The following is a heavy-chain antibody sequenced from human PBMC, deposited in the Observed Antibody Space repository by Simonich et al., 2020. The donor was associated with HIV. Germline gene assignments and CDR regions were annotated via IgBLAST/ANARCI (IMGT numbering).Heavy chain of an antibody. CDR2: ITVYNGNK. J-gene: IGHJ4*02. Sequence: QVQLVQSGAEVKKPVASVKVSCKASGYTYINYGINWVRQAPGQGLEWMGRITVYNGNKDSAQKFRGRLTLTTDTSTTTAYMELRSLISDDTAVYYCARDLPIGSYFDYWGQGTLVTVSS. D-gene: IGHD1-26*01. V-gene: IGHV1-18*01. CDR1: GYTYINYG. CDR3: ARDLPIGSYFDY.